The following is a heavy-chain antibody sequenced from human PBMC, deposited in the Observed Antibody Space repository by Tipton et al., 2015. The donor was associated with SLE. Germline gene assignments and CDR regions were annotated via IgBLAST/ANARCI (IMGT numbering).Heavy chain of an antibody. D-gene: IGHD3-9*01. CDR2: INHSGNT. Sequence: AGLVKPSETLSLTCAVYGGSFSGNHWSWIRQPPGKGLEWIGEINHSGNTNYNPSLKGRVTISVDTSKNQFSLKLSSVTAADTAVYYCARWVDSPEGVWGKGTTVTVSS. J-gene: IGHJ6*04. CDR3: ARWVDSPEGV. V-gene: IGHV4-34*01. CDR1: GGSFSGNH.